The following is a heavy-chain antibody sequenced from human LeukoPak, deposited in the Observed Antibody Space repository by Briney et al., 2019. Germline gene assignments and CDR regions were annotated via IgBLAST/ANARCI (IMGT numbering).Heavy chain of an antibody. CDR1: GFTFSSYA. CDR2: ISGSGGST. Sequence: GGSLRLSCAASGFTFSSYAMSWVRQAPGKGLEWVSAISGSGGSTYYADPVKGRFTISRDNSKNTLYLQMNSLRAEDTAVYYCAKDTHYYDTDRGAFDIWGQGTMVTVSS. D-gene: IGHD3-22*01. V-gene: IGHV3-23*01. J-gene: IGHJ3*02. CDR3: AKDTHYYDTDRGAFDI.